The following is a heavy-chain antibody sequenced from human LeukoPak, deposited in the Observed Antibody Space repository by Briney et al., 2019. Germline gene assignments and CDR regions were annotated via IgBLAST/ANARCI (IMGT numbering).Heavy chain of an antibody. Sequence: SETLSLTCTVFGGSVSNYYWNWIRQVPGKGLEWIGFIYYSERATYNPSLKSRVTISINTSKNQFSLKLTSVTTADTAVYYCARGDLALSGTREYYYYYGMDVWGQGTTVTVSS. J-gene: IGHJ6*02. CDR3: ARGDLALSGTREYYYYYGMDV. D-gene: IGHD3-16*01. CDR2: IYYSERA. CDR1: GGSVSNYY. V-gene: IGHV4-59*02.